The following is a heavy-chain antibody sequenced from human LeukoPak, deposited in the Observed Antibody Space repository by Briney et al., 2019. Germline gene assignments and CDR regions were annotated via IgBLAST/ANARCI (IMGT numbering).Heavy chain of an antibody. D-gene: IGHD3-22*01. J-gene: IGHJ3*02. CDR1: GFTFSSYE. CDR3: ARPGSGYYPGAFDI. V-gene: IGHV3-7*01. CDR2: IKQDGSEK. Sequence: GGSLRLSCAASGFTFSSYEMNWVRQAPGKGLEWVANIKQDGSEKYYVDSVKGRFTISRDNAKNSLYLQMNSLRAEDTAVYYCARPGSGYYPGAFDIWGQGTMVTVSS.